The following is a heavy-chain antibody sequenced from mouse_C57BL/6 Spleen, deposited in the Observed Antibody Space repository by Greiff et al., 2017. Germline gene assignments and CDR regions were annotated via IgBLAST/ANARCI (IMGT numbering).Heavy chain of an antibody. D-gene: IGHD2-3*01. J-gene: IGHJ3*01. Sequence: DVKLVESEGGLVQPGSSMKLSCTASGFTFSDYYMAWVRQVPEKGLEWVANINYDGSSTYYLDSLKSRFIISRDNAKNILYLQMSSLKSEDTATYYCARGGLLPFAYWGQGTLVTVSA. CDR3: ARGGLLPFAY. V-gene: IGHV5-16*01. CDR2: INYDGSST. CDR1: GFTFSDYY.